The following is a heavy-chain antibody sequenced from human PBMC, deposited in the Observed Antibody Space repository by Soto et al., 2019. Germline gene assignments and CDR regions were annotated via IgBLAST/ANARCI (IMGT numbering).Heavy chain of an antibody. Sequence: SETLSLTCTVSGGSISSGGYYWSWIRQHPGKGLEWIGYIYYSGSTYYNPSLKSRVTISVDTSKNQFSLKLSSVTAADTAVYYCASWYSSSWGYDAFDIWGQGTMVPVAS. J-gene: IGHJ3*02. CDR1: GGSISSGGYY. CDR2: IYYSGST. D-gene: IGHD6-13*01. V-gene: IGHV4-31*03. CDR3: ASWYSSSWGYDAFDI.